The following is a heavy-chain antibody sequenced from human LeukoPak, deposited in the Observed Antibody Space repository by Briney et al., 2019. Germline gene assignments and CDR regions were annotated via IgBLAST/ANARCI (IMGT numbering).Heavy chain of an antibody. CDR2: ISGSGATT. Sequence: GGSLRLSCAASGFTFSSYAMNWVRQATGKGLEWVSVISGSGATTKYADSVKGRLTISRDNSKNTLYLQMNSLRAEDTAVYYCAKALNKDIVVVTRNYGMDVWGQGTTVTVSS. CDR3: AKALNKDIVVVTRNYGMDV. D-gene: IGHD2-21*02. V-gene: IGHV3-23*01. CDR1: GFTFSSYA. J-gene: IGHJ6*02.